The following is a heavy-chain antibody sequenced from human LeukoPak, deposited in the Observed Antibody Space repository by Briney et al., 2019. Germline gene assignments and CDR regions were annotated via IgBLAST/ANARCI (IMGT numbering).Heavy chain of an antibody. CDR1: TYSISRGYY. J-gene: IGHJ5*02. CDR3: ARDLGKSGGSCYWFDP. D-gene: IGHD2-15*01. CDR2: IYHSGNT. Sequence: SETLSLTCTVSTYSISRGYYWGWIRQPPGKGLEWIGSIYHSGNTYYNPSLKSRVTISVDTSKNQFSLKLSSVTAADTAVYYCARDLGKSGGSCYWFDPWGQGTLVTVSS. V-gene: IGHV4-38-2*02.